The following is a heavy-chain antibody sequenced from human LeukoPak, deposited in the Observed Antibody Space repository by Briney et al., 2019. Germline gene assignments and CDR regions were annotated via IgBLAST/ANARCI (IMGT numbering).Heavy chain of an antibody. CDR2: INPNSGGT. Sequence: ASVKVSCKASGYTFTGYYMHWVRQAPGQGLEWMGWINPNSGGTNYAQKIQGRVTMTTDTSTSTAYMELRSLGSDDTAVYYCARDAPGRNYGDYRELDYWGQGTLVTVSS. CDR1: GYTFTGYY. V-gene: IGHV1-2*02. CDR3: ARDAPGRNYGDYRELDY. D-gene: IGHD4-17*01. J-gene: IGHJ4*02.